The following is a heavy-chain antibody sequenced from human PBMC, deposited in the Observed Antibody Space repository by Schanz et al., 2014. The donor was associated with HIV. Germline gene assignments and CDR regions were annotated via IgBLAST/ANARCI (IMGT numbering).Heavy chain of an antibody. J-gene: IGHJ6*02. CDR1: GFTFSTYR. V-gene: IGHV3-48*02. CDR2: ISSSSTTR. CDR3: ARSPSYGMDV. Sequence: EVQLVESGGGLVQPGRSLRLSCAASGFTFSTYRMNWVRQAPGKGLEWVSYISSSSTTRHYADSVKGRFTISRDNAKNSLSLQMNSLRDGDTAVYYCARSPSYGMDVWGQGTTVTVSS.